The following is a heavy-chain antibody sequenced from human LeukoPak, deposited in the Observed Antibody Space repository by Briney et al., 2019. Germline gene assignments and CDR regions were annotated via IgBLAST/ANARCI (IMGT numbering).Heavy chain of an antibody. J-gene: IGHJ4*02. D-gene: IGHD6-13*01. Sequence: GGSLRLSCAASGFTFDDYAMHWVRQAPGKGLEWVSLIIWDGDSTYYADSVKGRFTISRDNSKNYLYLQMNSLRAEDTALYYCAKGTSSWHEFDSWGQGTLVTVSS. CDR2: IIWDGDST. V-gene: IGHV3-43D*03. CDR1: GFTFDDYA. CDR3: AKGTSSWHEFDS.